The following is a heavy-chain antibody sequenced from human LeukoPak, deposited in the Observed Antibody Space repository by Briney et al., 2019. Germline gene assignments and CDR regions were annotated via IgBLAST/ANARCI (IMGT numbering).Heavy chain of an antibody. V-gene: IGHV3-30*18. CDR2: ISYDGSNK. CDR1: GFTFSRYW. CDR3: AKDMLGSGSSFDY. Sequence: AGGSLRLSCAASGFTFSRYWMHWVRQAPGKGLEWVAVISYDGSNKYYADSVKGRFTISRDNSKNTLYLQMNSLRAEDTAVYYCAKDMLGSGSSFDYWGQGTLVTVSS. J-gene: IGHJ4*02. D-gene: IGHD1-26*01.